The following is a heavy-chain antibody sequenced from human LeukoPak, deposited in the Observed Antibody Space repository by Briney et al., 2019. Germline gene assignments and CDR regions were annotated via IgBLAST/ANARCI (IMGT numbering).Heavy chain of an antibody. Sequence: PSETLSLTCTVSGXSISSYYWSWIRQPPGKGLEWIGYIYYSGSTNYNPSLKSRVTISVDTSKNQFSLKLSSVTAADTAVYYCARDGDFGYAFDIWGQGTMVTVSS. CDR1: GXSISSYY. D-gene: IGHD2-21*02. CDR3: ARDGDFGYAFDI. J-gene: IGHJ3*02. V-gene: IGHV4-59*01. CDR2: IYYSGST.